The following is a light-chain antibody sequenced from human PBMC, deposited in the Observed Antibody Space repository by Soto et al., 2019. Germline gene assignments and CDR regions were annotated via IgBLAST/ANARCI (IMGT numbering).Light chain of an antibody. Sequence: QSALTQPPSASGSPGQSVTISCTGTSSDVGGYNYVSWYQQYPGKAPKLMIYEVSKRPSGVPDRFSGSKSGKTASLTVSGXXXXXXXXXYCTSYAGSNIWVFGGGTKLTV. J-gene: IGLJ3*02. CDR1: SSDVGGYNY. V-gene: IGLV2-8*01. CDR3: TSYAGSNIWV. CDR2: EVS.